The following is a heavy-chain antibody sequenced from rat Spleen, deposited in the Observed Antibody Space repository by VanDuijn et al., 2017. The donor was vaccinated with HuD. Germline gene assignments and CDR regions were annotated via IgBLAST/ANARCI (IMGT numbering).Heavy chain of an antibody. CDR1: GFIFNRYY. Sequence: EVQLVESGGGLVQPGGSLKLSCEASGFIFNRYYMVWVRQAPKKGLEWVATIIYDGSSTYYRDSVKGRFTISRDNAGNTVYLQMNSLRSEDTATYYCARRFDFDYWGQGVMVTVSS. D-gene: IGHD4-3*01. J-gene: IGHJ2*01. V-gene: IGHV5-7*01. CDR2: IIYDGSST. CDR3: ARRFDFDY.